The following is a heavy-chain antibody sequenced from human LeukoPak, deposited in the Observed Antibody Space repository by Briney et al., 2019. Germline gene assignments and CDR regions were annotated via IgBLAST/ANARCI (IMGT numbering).Heavy chain of an antibody. CDR2: INHSGST. V-gene: IGHV4-34*01. J-gene: IGHJ4*02. Sequence: SETLSLTCAVYGGSFSGYYWSWIRQPPGKGLEWIGEINHSGSTNYNPSLKSRVTISVDTSKNQFSLKLSSVTAADTAVYYCARGEWETTVSLDYWGQGTLVTVSS. CDR3: ARGEWETTVSLDY. CDR1: GGSFSGYY. D-gene: IGHD4-17*01.